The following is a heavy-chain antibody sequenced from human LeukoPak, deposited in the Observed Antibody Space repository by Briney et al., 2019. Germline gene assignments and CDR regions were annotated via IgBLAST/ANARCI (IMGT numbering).Heavy chain of an antibody. J-gene: IGHJ6*03. V-gene: IGHV3-23*01. CDR3: AKDRPSNSWSHMDV. Sequence: GGSLRLSCAASGFTFSTYAMSWVRQAPGKGLEWVSTISGSGSRTYYADSVKGRFTISRDNSKNTLYLQMSSLRAEDTGVYYCAKDRPSNSWSHMDVWGKGTTVTVSS. CDR1: GFTFSTYA. CDR2: ISGSGSRT. D-gene: IGHD6-13*01.